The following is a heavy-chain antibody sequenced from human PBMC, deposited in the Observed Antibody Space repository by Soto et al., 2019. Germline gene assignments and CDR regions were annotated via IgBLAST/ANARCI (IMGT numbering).Heavy chain of an antibody. CDR1: EFTFSLYV. D-gene: IGHD3-16*01. V-gene: IGHV3-23*01. CDR3: ARGCPDVWGTVAPYYGLDV. CDR2: ISGSGAST. Sequence: GGSLRLSCVGAEFTFSLYVIGWVRPAPGKGPEWVSFISGSGASTYYADSVKGRCAISRDNFKNTVYLQMNNLRPEDTAIYSCARGCPDVWGTVAPYYGLDVWGPGTTVTVSS. J-gene: IGHJ6*02.